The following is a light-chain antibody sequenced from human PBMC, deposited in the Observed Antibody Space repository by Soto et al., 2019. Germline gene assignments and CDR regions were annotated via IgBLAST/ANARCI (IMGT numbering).Light chain of an antibody. CDR2: ADN. V-gene: IGLV1-40*01. J-gene: IGLJ2*01. CDR3: QSYXTSLSXVI. Sequence: QYVLTQTPSVSGAPGQKITMSCTGSSSNIGAGYDVHWYQQLPGAAPRLLIYADNNRPSGVPDRFSASNSGTSASLAITGLQGEDEAVYYCQSYXTSLSXVIFGAGTKLTV. CDR1: SSNIGAGYD.